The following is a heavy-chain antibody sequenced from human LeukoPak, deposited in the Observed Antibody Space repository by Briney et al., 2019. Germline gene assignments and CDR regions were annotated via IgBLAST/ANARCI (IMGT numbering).Heavy chain of an antibody. Sequence: GGSLRLSCAASRFTFSSYAMHWVRQAPGKGLEWVAVISYDGSNKYYADSVKGRFTISRDNSKNTLYLQMNSLRAEDTAVYYCARAEDIVVVVAATYWGQGTLVTVSS. J-gene: IGHJ4*02. CDR1: RFTFSSYA. V-gene: IGHV3-30*04. D-gene: IGHD2-15*01. CDR2: ISYDGSNK. CDR3: ARAEDIVVVVAATY.